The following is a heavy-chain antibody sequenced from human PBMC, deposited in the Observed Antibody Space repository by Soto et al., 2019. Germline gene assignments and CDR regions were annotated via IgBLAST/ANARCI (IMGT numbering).Heavy chain of an antibody. Sequence: PSETLSLTCTVSGGSISSYYWSWIRQPPGKGLEWIGYIYYSGSTNYNPSLKSRVTISVDTSKNQFSLKLSSVTAADTAVYYCARLRNWGWDYWGQGTLVTISS. J-gene: IGHJ4*02. CDR2: IYYSGST. CDR1: GGSISSYY. V-gene: IGHV4-59*08. CDR3: ARLRNWGWDY. D-gene: IGHD7-27*01.